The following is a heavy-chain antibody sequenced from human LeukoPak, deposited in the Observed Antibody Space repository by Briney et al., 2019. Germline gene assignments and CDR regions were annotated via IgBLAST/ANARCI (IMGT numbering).Heavy chain of an antibody. CDR3: ARDSPTGIAVAGS. CDR1: AYTFTSYG. V-gene: IGHV1-18*01. CDR2: ISVYNGHT. J-gene: IGHJ5*02. Sequence: ASVKVSCKASAYTFTSYGISWVRQAPGQGLEWMGWISVYNGHTNYAQNLQGRVTMTTDTSTSTAYMELRSLRSDDTAVYYCARDSPTGIAVAGSWGQGTLVTVSS. D-gene: IGHD6-19*01.